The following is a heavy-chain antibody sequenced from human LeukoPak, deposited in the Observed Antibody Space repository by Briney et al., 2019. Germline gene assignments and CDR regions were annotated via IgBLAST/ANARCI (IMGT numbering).Heavy chain of an antibody. CDR2: IYYSGST. D-gene: IGHD5-18*01. Sequence: PSETLPLTCTVSGGSISSYYWSWIRQPPGKGLEWIGYIYYSGSTNYNPSLKSRVTISVDTSKNQFSLKLSSVTAADTAVYYCARGNSYGSYYFDYWGQGTLVTVSS. J-gene: IGHJ4*02. CDR3: ARGNSYGSYYFDY. CDR1: GGSISSYY. V-gene: IGHV4-59*01.